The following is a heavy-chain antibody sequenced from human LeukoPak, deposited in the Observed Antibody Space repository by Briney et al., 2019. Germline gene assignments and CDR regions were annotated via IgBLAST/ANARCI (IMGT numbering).Heavy chain of an antibody. CDR3: ARGQWVEDDYGDLWYFDY. V-gene: IGHV3-30-3*01. CDR2: ISYDGSNK. Sequence: GGSLRLSCAASGFTFSNAWMSWVRQAPGKGLEWVAVISYDGSNKHYADSVKGRFTISRDNSKNTLYLQMNSLRAEDTAVYYCARGQWVEDDYGDLWYFDYWGQGTLVTVSS. J-gene: IGHJ4*02. CDR1: GFTFSNAW. D-gene: IGHD4-17*01.